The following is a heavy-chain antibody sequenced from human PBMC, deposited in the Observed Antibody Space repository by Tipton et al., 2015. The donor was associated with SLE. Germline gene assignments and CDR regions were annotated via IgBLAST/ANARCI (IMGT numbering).Heavy chain of an antibody. CDR2: VFHSGTT. J-gene: IGHJ4*01. CDR1: GYSLGSGFY. Sequence: TLSLTCTVSGYSLGSGFYWGWIRQPPGKGLEWIATVFHSGTTYYSPSLRSRLSVSIDTSKNQFSLKLTSVTAAGTAVYYCARDPLVRSPGAGGFFDLWGHGTLVTVSS. V-gene: IGHV4-38-2*02. D-gene: IGHD3-16*02. CDR3: ARDPLVRSPGAGGFFDL.